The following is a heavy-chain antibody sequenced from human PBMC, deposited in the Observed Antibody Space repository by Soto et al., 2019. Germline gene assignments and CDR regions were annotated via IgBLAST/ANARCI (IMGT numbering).Heavy chain of an antibody. CDR1: GFTFSSYA. J-gene: IGHJ4*02. Sequence: GGSLRLSCAASGFTFSSYAMSWVRQAPGKGLEWVSAISGSGGSTYYADSVKGRFTISRDNSKNTLYLQMNSLRAEDTAVYYCAKEGDFWSGYYYHFDYWGQGTLVTVSS. V-gene: IGHV3-23*01. CDR3: AKEGDFWSGYYYHFDY. CDR2: ISGSGGST. D-gene: IGHD3-3*01.